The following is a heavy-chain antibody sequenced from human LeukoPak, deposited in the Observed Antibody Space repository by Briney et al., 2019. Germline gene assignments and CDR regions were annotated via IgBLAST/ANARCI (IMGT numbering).Heavy chain of an antibody. Sequence: SETLSLTCTVSVDSVTSFYWSWIRPAPGKGLEWIGYIYYTGNSNYKPSLQSRVYLPVAPYKTRFSLTLTSQTAADTAFYYCARRRDVTPPPPFVTRESDTFDVWGQGTLVTVSS. J-gene: IGHJ3*01. CDR1: VDSVTSFY. V-gene: IGHV4-59*02. CDR2: IYYTGNS. CDR3: ARRRDVTPPPPFVTRESDTFDV. D-gene: IGHD2-2*01.